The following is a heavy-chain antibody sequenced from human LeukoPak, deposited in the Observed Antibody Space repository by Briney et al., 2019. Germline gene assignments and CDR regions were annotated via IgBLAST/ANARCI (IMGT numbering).Heavy chain of an antibody. D-gene: IGHD1-1*01. CDR2: INHSGST. CDR1: GGSFSGYY. J-gene: IGHJ4*02. Sequence: SETLSLTCAVYGGSFSGYYWSWIRQPPGKGLVWIGEINHSGSTNYNPSLKSRVTISVDTSKNQFSLKLSSVTAADTAVYYCASLDERDYYFDYWGQGTLVTVSS. V-gene: IGHV4-34*01. CDR3: ASLDERDYYFDY.